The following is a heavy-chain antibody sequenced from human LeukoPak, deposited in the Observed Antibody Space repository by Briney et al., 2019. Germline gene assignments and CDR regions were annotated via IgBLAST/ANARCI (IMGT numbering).Heavy chain of an antibody. Sequence: NPSETLSLTCAVYGGSFSGYYWSWIRQPPGKGLEWIGEINHSGSTNYNPSLKSRVTISVDTSKNQFSLMLSSVTAADTAVYYCARGRPVVTYFDYWGQGTLVTVSS. CDR1: GGSFSGYY. V-gene: IGHV4-34*01. D-gene: IGHD3-22*01. CDR2: INHSGST. CDR3: ARGRPVVTYFDY. J-gene: IGHJ4*02.